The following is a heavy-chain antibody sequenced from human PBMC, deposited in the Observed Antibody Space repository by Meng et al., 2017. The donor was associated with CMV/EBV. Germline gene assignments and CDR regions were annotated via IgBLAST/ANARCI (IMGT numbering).Heavy chain of an antibody. CDR1: GGSISSSSYY. Sequence: ESLKISCTVSGGSISSSSYYWGWIRQPPGKGLEWIGSIYYSGSTYYNPSLKSRVTVSADTSKNQFSLRLSSVTAADTAVYYCAIYFYDYAMDVWGQGTTVTVSS. V-gene: IGHV4-39*07. CDR2: IYYSGST. J-gene: IGHJ6*02. CDR3: AIYFYDYAMDV.